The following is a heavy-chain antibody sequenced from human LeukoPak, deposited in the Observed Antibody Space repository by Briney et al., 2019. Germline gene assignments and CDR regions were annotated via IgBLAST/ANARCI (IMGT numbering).Heavy chain of an antibody. V-gene: IGHV3-23*01. CDR1: GFTFSSYA. CDR2: ISGSGGST. J-gene: IGHJ5*02. CDR3: AKDRAYYYGSGPENWFDP. D-gene: IGHD3-10*01. Sequence: GGSLRLSCAASGFTFSSYAMSWVRQAPGKGLEWVSAISGSGGSTYYADSVKGRFTISRDNSKNTLYLQMNSLRAEDTAVYYCAKDRAYYYGSGPENWFDPWGQGTLVTVSS.